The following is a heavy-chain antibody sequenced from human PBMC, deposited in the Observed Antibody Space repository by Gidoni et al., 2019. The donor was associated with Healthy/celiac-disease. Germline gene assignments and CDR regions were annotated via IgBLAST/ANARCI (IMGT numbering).Heavy chain of an antibody. Sequence: QVQLVQSGAEVKKPGASVKVSCKASGYTFTSYYMQWVRPAPGQGLGWMGIINPSGGSTSYAQKFQGRVTMTRDTSTSTVYMELSSLRSEDTAVYYCARETLATGDYWGQGTLVTVSS. CDR1: GYTFTSYY. V-gene: IGHV1-46*03. CDR2: INPSGGST. J-gene: IGHJ4*02. CDR3: ARETLATGDY. D-gene: IGHD1-26*01.